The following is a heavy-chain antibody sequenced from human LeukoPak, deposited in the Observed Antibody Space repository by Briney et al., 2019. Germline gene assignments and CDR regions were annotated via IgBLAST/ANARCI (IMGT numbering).Heavy chain of an antibody. CDR2: VHHSGST. D-gene: IGHD4-17*01. J-gene: IGHJ5*02. V-gene: IGHV4-39*01. Sequence: SETLTLTCIVSGGSISSITSLTYYWNWIRQSPGTGLEWIGSVHHSGSTYYNPSLKSRVTISVDTSRNQFSLNLSSVTAADTAVYYCARHYGPWGQGTLVAVSS. CDR3: ARHYGP. CDR1: GGSISSITSLTYY.